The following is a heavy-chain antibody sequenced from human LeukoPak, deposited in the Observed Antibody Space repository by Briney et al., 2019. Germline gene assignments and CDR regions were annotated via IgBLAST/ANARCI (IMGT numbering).Heavy chain of an antibody. Sequence: GGSLRLSCAASGFIFSNYYMTWVRQAPGKGLEWVANINNDGSAKCYVDSVKGRFTISRDNAKNSVYLQMNSLRVEDTAVCYCLSGYTSGIWGQGTLVTVSS. V-gene: IGHV3-7*01. J-gene: IGHJ4*02. D-gene: IGHD6-19*01. CDR1: GFIFSNYY. CDR3: LSGYTSGI. CDR2: INNDGSAK.